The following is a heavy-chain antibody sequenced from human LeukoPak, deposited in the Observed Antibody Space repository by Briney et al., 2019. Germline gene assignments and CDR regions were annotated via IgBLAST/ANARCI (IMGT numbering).Heavy chain of an antibody. J-gene: IGHJ4*02. CDR3: ARVSRPGSYYYNTSGYRPLDY. CDR2: ISSSSTTI. V-gene: IGHV3-48*04. D-gene: IGHD3-22*01. CDR1: GFTFSSYS. Sequence: GGSLRLSCAASGFTFSSYSMNWVRQAPGKGLEWVSYISSSSTTIYYADSVKGRFTISRDNAKNSLYPQMNSLRAEDTAVYYCARVSRPGSYYYNTSGYRPLDYWGQGTLVTVSS.